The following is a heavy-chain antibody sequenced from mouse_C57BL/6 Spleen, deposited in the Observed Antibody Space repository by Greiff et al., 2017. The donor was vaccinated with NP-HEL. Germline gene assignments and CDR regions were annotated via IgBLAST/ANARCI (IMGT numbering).Heavy chain of an antibody. V-gene: IGHV14-4*01. CDR1: GFNIKDDY. J-gene: IGHJ2*01. D-gene: IGHD1-1*02. Sequence: VQLQQSGAELVRPGASVKLSCTASGFNIKDDYMHWVKQRPEQGLEWIGWIDPENGDTEYASKFQGKATITADTSSNTAYLQLSSLTSEDTAVYYCTTGGYGVDYWGQGTTLTVSS. CDR2: IDPENGDT. CDR3: TTGGYGVDY.